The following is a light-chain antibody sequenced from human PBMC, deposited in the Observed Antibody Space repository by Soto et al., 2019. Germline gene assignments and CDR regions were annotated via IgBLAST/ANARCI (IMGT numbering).Light chain of an antibody. V-gene: IGKV3-15*01. CDR2: GAS. Sequence: EIVMTQSPATLSVSPGERATLSCRASQSVSSNLAWYQQKPGQAPRLLIYGASTRATGIPARFSGSGSGTEFTLTISSLQSEDFAVYYCQQYNNWPPLFTFGPGTTVDI. CDR3: QQYNNWPPLFT. CDR1: QSVSSN. J-gene: IGKJ3*01.